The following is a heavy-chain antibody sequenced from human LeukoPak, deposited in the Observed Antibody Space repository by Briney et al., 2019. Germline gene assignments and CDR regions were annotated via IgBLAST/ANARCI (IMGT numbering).Heavy chain of an antibody. J-gene: IGHJ4*02. CDR2: KYYSGST. D-gene: IGHD3-16*01. V-gene: IGHV4-61*01. CDR1: GVSINTCCYY. Sequence: SETLSLTCAVSGVSINTCCYYWTWIRQPPGKGLEWIGYKYYSGSTRYNSSLRSRLTISLVTSKNQFSLRLTSVTAADTAVYYCARGRSYGFDFDSWGQGTLVIVSS. CDR3: ARGRSYGFDFDS.